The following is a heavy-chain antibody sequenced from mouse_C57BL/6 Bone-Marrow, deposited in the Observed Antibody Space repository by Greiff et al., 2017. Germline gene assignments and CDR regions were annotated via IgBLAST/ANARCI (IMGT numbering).Heavy chain of an antibody. CDR3: ARQGYYDAMDY. Sequence: EVKLVESGGGLVQPGGSLKLSCAASGFTFSDSYMSWVRQTPEKRLEWVAYISNGGGSTYYPDTVKGRFTISRDNAKNTLYLQMSRLKSEDTAMYYCARQGYYDAMDYWGQGTSVTVSS. J-gene: IGHJ4*01. CDR2: ISNGGGST. CDR1: GFTFSDSY. V-gene: IGHV5-12*01. D-gene: IGHD3-2*02.